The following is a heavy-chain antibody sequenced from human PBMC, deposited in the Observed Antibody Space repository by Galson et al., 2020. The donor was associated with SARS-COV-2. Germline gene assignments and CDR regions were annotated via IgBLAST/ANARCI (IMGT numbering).Heavy chain of an antibody. D-gene: IGHD1-1*01. J-gene: IGHJ4*02. V-gene: IGHV4-59*08. CDR1: GDSIRSFY. Sequence: PSETLSLTCTVSGDSIRSFYWSWLRQSPGKGLEWIGHVHYTGSTNYSPSLASRVTMSVDTSKSLFSLRLTSVTAADTALYYCAGTTLNFDCWGQGTLVTVSS. CDR2: VHYTGST. CDR3: AGTTLNFDC.